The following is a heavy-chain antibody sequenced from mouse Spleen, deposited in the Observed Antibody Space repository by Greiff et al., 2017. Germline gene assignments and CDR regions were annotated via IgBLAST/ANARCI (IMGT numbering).Heavy chain of an antibody. Sequence: DVQLQESGPVLVKPGASVKMSCKASGYTFTDYYMNWVKQSHGKSLEWIGVINPYNGGTSYNQKFKGKATLTVDKSSSTAYMELNSLTSEDSAVYYCARRYGSRRDYAMDYWGQGTSVTVSS. D-gene: IGHD1-1*01. CDR1: GYTFTDYY. CDR3: ARRYGSRRDYAMDY. CDR2: INPYNGGT. J-gene: IGHJ4*01. V-gene: IGHV1-19*01.